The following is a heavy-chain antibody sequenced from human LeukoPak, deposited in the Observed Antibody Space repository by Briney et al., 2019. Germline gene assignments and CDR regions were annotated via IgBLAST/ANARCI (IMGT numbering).Heavy chain of an antibody. CDR2: FDPEDGET. D-gene: IGHD3-3*01. J-gene: IGHJ4*02. CDR3: ATERASSKFWSGYWPPGY. V-gene: IGHV1-24*01. CDR1: GYTLSELS. Sequence: ASVKVSCKVSGYTLSELSMHWVRQAPGKGLEWMGGFDPEDGETIYAQKFQGRVTMTEDTSTDTAYMELSSLRSEDTAVYYCATERASSKFWSGYWPPGYWGQGTLVTVSS.